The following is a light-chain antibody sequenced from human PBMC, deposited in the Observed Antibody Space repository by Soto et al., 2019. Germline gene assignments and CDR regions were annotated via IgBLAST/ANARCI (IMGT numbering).Light chain of an antibody. V-gene: IGKV3-20*01. J-gene: IGKJ3*01. Sequence: EIVLTQSPGTLSLSPGERDTLSCRASQSVSSSYLAWYQQKPGQAPRLLIYGASSRATGIPDRFSGSGSGTDFTLTISRLEPEDFAVYYCQQYGSSPTFGPGTKVDIK. CDR2: GAS. CDR1: QSVSSSY. CDR3: QQYGSSPT.